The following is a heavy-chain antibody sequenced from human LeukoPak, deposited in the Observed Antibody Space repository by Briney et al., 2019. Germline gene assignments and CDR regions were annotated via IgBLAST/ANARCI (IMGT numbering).Heavy chain of an antibody. CDR1: GGSISSYY. CDR2: IYYSGSA. CDR3: ARDPAALGWFDP. J-gene: IGHJ5*02. D-gene: IGHD3-10*01. Sequence: PSETLSLTCTVSGGSISSYYWSWIRQPPGKGLEWIGYIYYSGSANYNPSLKSRVTISVDTSKNQFSLKLSSVTAADTAVYYCARDPAALGWFDPWGQGTLATVSS. V-gene: IGHV4-59*01.